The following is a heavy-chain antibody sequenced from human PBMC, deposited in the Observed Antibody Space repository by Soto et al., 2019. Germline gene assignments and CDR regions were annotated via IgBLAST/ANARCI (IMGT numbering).Heavy chain of an antibody. CDR3: ARGFGVQLDYYGMDV. J-gene: IGHJ6*02. CDR2: IWYDGSNK. D-gene: IGHD1-1*01. CDR1: GFTFSSYG. V-gene: IGHV3-33*01. Sequence: PGGSLRLSCAASGFTFSSYGRHWVRQAPGKGLEWVAVIWYDGSNKYYADSVKGRFTISRDNSKNTLYLQMNSLRAEDTAVYYCARGFGVQLDYYGMDVWGQGTTVTVSS.